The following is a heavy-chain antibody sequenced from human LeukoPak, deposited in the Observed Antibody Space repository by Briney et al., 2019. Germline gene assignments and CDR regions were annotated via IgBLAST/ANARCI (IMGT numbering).Heavy chain of an antibody. CDR1: GGSISSGNW. D-gene: IGHD6-13*01. V-gene: IGHV4-4*02. CDR2: IYHSGSA. CDR3: ARLVGSSWYREVLRGRDY. J-gene: IGHJ4*02. Sequence: SGTLSLTCAVSGGSISSGNWWSWVRQPPGKGLEWIGEIYHSGSAIYNPSLKSRVTVSVDKSRSQFSLNLSSVTAADTAVYYCARLVGSSWYREVLRGRDYWGQGTLVTVSS.